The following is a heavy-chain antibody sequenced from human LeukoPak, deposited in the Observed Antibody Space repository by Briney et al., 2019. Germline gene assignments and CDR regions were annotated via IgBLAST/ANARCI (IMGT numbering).Heavy chain of an antibody. V-gene: IGHV4-34*01. CDR2: INHNGST. CDR1: GGSFSGYY. D-gene: IGHD2-2*01. J-gene: IGHJ4*02. Sequence: SETLSLTCAVYGGSFSGYYWSWIRQPPGKGLEWIGEINHNGSTNYNPSLKSRVTISVDTSKNQFSLKLSSVTAADTAVYYCARYDCSSTSCYTFDYWGQGTLVTVSS. CDR3: ARYDCSSTSCYTFDY.